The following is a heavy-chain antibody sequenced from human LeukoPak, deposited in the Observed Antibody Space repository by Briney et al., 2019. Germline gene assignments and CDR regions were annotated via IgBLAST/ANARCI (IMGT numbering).Heavy chain of an antibody. CDR1: GFTFSSYG. CDR2: IRYDGSNK. V-gene: IGHV3-30*02. Sequence: GGSLRLSCAASGFTFSSYGMHWVRQAPGKGLEWVAFIRYDGSNKYYADSVKGRFTISRDNSKNTVYVQMNSLRAEDTAVYYCTRDGAVAGFVYDYWGQGTLVTVST. D-gene: IGHD6-19*01. CDR3: TRDGAVAGFVYDY. J-gene: IGHJ4*02.